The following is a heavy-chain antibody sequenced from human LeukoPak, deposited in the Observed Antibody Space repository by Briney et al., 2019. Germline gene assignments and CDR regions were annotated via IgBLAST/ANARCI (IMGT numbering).Heavy chain of an antibody. CDR2: IYYSGSP. D-gene: IGHD2-8*01. J-gene: IGHJ4*02. Sequence: SETLSLTCTVSGGSISSSSYYWNWLRQPPGKGLEWIGFIYYSGSPNYNPSHSNPSLKSRVTISIDASKNQSSLKLSSVTAADTAVYYCARGRGFCTDGVCYYYFDQWGQGTLVTVSS. V-gene: IGHV4-61*01. CDR1: GGSISSSSYY. CDR3: ARGRGFCTDGVCYYYFDQ.